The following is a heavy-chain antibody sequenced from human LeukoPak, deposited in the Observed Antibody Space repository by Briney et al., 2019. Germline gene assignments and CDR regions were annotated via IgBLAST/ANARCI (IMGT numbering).Heavy chain of an antibody. CDR2: ISAYNGNT. J-gene: IGHJ4*02. CDR1: GYTFTSYG. CDR3: ARGSYYYDSSGYSDFDY. D-gene: IGHD3-22*01. Sequence: ASVKVSCKASGYTFTSYGISWVRQAPGQGLEWMGWISAYNGNTNYAQKLQGRVTMTTDTSTSTAYMELRSLGSDDTAVYYCARGSYYYDSSGYSDFDYWGQGTLVTVSS. V-gene: IGHV1-18*01.